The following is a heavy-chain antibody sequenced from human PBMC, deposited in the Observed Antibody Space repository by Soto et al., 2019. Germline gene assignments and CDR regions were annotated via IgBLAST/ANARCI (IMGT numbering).Heavy chain of an antibody. D-gene: IGHD3-10*01. CDR3: ARDRASTYYYGSGTSGGAFDI. CDR2: INHSGST. V-gene: IGHV4-4*02. CDR1: GGLISSGNW. Sequence: PSETLSLTCAVSGGLISSGNWWTWVRQAPGKGLECIGEINHSGSTNYNPSLKSRVTISVDTSRNQFSLKLSSVTAADTAVYYCARDRASTYYYGSGTSGGAFDIWGQGTMVTVSS. J-gene: IGHJ3*02.